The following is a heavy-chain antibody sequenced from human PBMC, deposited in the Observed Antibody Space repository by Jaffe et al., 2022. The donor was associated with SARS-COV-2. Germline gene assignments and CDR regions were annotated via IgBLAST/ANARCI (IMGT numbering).Heavy chain of an antibody. CDR3: AREGQWLVSGMDV. V-gene: IGHV3-53*01. CDR2: IYSGGST. J-gene: IGHJ6*02. CDR1: GFTVSSNY. D-gene: IGHD6-19*01. Sequence: EVQLVESGGGLIQPGGSLRLSCAASGFTVSSNYMSWVRQAPGKGLEWVSVIYSGGSTYYADSVKGRFTISRDNSKNTLYLQMNSLRAEDTAVYYCAREGQWLVSGMDVWGQGTTVTVSS.